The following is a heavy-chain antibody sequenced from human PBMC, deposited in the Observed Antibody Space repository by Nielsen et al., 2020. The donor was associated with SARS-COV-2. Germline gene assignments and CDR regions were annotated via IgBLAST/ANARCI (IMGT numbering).Heavy chain of an antibody. CDR3: AKDKLWLAQGADY. CDR2: IYSSGTYT. J-gene: IGHJ4*02. D-gene: IGHD6-19*01. V-gene: IGHV3-23*03. Sequence: GGSLRLSCAASGFTYSNYAMSWVRQAPGMGLEWVSIIYSSGTYTHYADSVKGRFTISRDNSKNTLDLQMNSLRAEDTAVYYCAKDKLWLAQGADYWGQGTLVTVSS. CDR1: GFTYSNYA.